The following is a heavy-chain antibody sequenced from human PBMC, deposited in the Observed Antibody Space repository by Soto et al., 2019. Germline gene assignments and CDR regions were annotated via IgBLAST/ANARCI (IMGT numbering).Heavy chain of an antibody. CDR3: ARGLVIRPYYYHGMDV. Sequence: QVQLQESGPGLVKPSQTLSLPCTVSGGSISSGDYFWSWIRQSPGKGLEWIGYISSIGSTYYNPSLKSRVSVSRDTSKTQFSLKLSSVTTTDTAVYYCARGLVIRPYYYHGMDVWGQGTTVTVSS. J-gene: IGHJ6*02. CDR2: ISSIGST. CDR1: GGSISSGDYF. D-gene: IGHD3-9*01. V-gene: IGHV4-30-4*01.